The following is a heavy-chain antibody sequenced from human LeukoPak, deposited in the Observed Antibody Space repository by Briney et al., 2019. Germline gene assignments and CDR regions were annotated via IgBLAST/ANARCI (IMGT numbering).Heavy chain of an antibody. J-gene: IGHJ4*02. V-gene: IGHV3-21*04. CDR2: ITSTGTYT. D-gene: IGHD5-18*01. CDR1: GFTFSGYN. CDR3: ARRRGYSYGTD. Sequence: GGSLRLSCAASGFTFSGYNMNWVRQAPGKGLEWVSSITSTGTYTFYADSVKGRFTIPRDNSKNTLYLQMNSLRAEDTAVYYCARRRGYSYGTDWGQGTLVTVSS.